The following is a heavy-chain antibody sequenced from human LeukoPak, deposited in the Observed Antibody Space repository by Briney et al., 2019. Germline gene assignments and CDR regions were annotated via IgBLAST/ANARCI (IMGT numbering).Heavy chain of an antibody. V-gene: IGHV3-64*01. D-gene: IGHD6-13*01. CDR1: GFTFSNYP. CDR2: ISRNGNST. CDR3: ARRGAAAGTSDY. Sequence: GGSLRLSCAGSGFTFSNYPMQWVRQAPGKGLEYVSAISRNGNSTYYANAVKGRFTISRDNSKNTLYLQMGSLRAEDMAMYYCARRGAAAGTSDYWGQGTLVTVSS. J-gene: IGHJ4*02.